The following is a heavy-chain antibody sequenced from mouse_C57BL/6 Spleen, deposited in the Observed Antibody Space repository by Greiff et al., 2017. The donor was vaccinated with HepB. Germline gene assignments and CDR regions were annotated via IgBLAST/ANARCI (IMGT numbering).Heavy chain of an antibody. CDR1: GYTFTSYW. CDR3: ARSLFITTVVAGAMDY. D-gene: IGHD1-1*01. CDR2: IDPSDSYT. Sequence: QVQLQQPGAELVMPGASVKLSCKASGYTFTSYWMHWVKQRPGQGLEWIGEIDPSDSYTNYNQKFKGKSTLTVDNSSSTAYMQLSSLTSEDSAVYYCARSLFITTVVAGAMDYWGQGTSVTVSS. V-gene: IGHV1-69*01. J-gene: IGHJ4*01.